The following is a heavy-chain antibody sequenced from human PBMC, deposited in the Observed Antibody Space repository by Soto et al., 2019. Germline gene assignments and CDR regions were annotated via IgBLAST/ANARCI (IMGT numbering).Heavy chain of an antibody. CDR1: GYTFTSYD. J-gene: IGHJ3*02. CDR3: ARPTVLRFLEWLSFPPHAGDAFDI. V-gene: IGHV1-8*01. D-gene: IGHD3-3*01. CDR2: MNPNSGNT. Sequence: ASVKVSCKASGYTFTSYDINWVRQATGQGLEWMGWMNPNSGNTGYAQKFQGRVTMTRNTSISTAYMELSSLRSEDTAVYYCARPTVLRFLEWLSFPPHAGDAFDIWGQGTMVTVSS.